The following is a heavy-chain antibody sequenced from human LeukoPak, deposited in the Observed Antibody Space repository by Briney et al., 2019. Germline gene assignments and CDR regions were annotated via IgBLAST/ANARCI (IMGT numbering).Heavy chain of an antibody. J-gene: IGHJ4*02. Sequence: SETLSLTCAVYGGSFSDYYWNWIRQSPGKGLEWIGEINHSGSTNYSPSLKSRVTISVDTSKNQFSLKLTSVTAADTAVYYCARRTGYISGWIDYWGQGTLVTVSS. CDR3: ARRTGYISGWIDY. CDR1: GGSFSDYY. CDR2: INHSGST. D-gene: IGHD6-19*01. V-gene: IGHV4-34*01.